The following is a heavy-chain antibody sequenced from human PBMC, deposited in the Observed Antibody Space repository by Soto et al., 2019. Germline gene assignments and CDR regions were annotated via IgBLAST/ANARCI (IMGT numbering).Heavy chain of an antibody. J-gene: IGHJ4*02. V-gene: IGHV1-69*13. CDR1: GGTFSSYR. D-gene: IGHD6-13*01. CDR2: IVPIYRTA. CDR3: ARDSGAKLSSS. Sequence: SVKVSCKASGGTFSSYRINWVRQAPGQGLEWVGGIVPIYRTADYAQKFQGRVTITADESARTAYMELRGLKSQDTAVYYCARDSGAKLSSSWGQGTLVTVSA.